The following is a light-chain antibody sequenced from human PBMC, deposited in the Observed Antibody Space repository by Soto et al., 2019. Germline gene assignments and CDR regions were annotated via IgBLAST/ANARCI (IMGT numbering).Light chain of an antibody. CDR2: DAS. CDR3: QQRGNWLGYS. Sequence: IVLTQSPATLSLSPGERATLSCRASQSLSTLLAWYQQKPGQAPRLLIYDASNRATGIPARFSGSGSGTDFTLTISSLQPEDFAVYYCQQRGNWLGYSFGRGTKLEI. V-gene: IGKV3-11*01. J-gene: IGKJ2*03. CDR1: QSLSTL.